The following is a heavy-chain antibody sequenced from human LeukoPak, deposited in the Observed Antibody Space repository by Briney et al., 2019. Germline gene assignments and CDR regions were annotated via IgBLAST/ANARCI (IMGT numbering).Heavy chain of an antibody. CDR3: ATLEEPFDY. CDR1: GGSISSGGYY. Sequence: SETLSLTCTVSGGSISSGGYYWSWIRQPPGKGLEWIGYIYHSGSTYYNPSLKSRVTISVDRSKNQFSLKLSSVTAADTAVYYCATLEEPFDYWGQGTLVTVSS. V-gene: IGHV4-30-2*01. J-gene: IGHJ4*02. CDR2: IYHSGST. D-gene: IGHD1-14*01.